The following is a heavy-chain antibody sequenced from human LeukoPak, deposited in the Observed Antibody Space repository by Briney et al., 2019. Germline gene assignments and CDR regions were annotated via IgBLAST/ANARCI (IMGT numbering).Heavy chain of an antibody. J-gene: IGHJ6*02. CDR2: ISGSGGST. V-gene: IGHV3-23*01. CDR3: ANVGANYYYYCGMDV. D-gene: IGHD1-26*01. CDR1: GFTFSSYA. Sequence: PGGSLRLSCAASGFTFSSYAMSWVRQAPGKGLEWVSAISGSGGSTYYADSVKGRFTISRDNSKNTLYLQMNSLRAEDTAVYYCANVGANYYYYCGMDVWGQGTTVTVSS.